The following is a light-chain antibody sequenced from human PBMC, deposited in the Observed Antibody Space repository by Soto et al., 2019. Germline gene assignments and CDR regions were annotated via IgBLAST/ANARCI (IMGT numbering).Light chain of an antibody. CDR2: GAS. V-gene: IGKV3-20*01. CDR1: QSVSSSY. Sequence: EIVLTQSPGTLSLSPGERVTLSCRASQSVSSSYFAWYQQKPGRATSLLIYGASSRATGIPNGFSGSGAATDYTLIISRREPEDFAVYYCQQHGSSPATFGQGTKVEIK. J-gene: IGKJ1*01. CDR3: QQHGSSPAT.